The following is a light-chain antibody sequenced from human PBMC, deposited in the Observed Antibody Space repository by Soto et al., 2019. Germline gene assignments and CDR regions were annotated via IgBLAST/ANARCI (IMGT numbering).Light chain of an antibody. J-gene: IGKJ4*01. CDR3: EQYGSSPFT. CDR1: QSVSSN. CDR2: GAS. Sequence: EIVMTQSPATLSVSPGERATLSCRASQSVSSNLAWYQQKPGQAPRLLIYGASTRATGIPARFSGSGSGTEFTLTISGLEPEDFAVYYCEQYGSSPFTFGGGTKVDIK. V-gene: IGKV3-15*01.